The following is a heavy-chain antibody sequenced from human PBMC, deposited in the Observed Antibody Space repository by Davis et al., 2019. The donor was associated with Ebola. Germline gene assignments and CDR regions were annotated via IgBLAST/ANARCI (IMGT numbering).Heavy chain of an antibody. CDR3: QGSGSYGRNDPPLDY. CDR1: GFTFSNHG. V-gene: IGHV3-30*02. CDR2: IRYDASKK. J-gene: IGHJ4*02. Sequence: GESLKISCAASGFTFSNHGMQWVRQAPGKGLEWVAFIRYDASKKYYGDSVKGRFTISRDNSMNTLYLEMKSLRPEDTAVYYCQGSGSYGRNDPPLDYWGQGTLVTVSS. D-gene: IGHD3-10*01.